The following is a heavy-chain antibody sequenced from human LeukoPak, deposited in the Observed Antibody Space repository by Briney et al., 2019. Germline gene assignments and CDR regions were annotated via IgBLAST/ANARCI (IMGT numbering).Heavy chain of an antibody. J-gene: IGHJ4*02. CDR1: GFTFNTYT. CDR3: ARVGGYCIGGSCVGYFDY. V-gene: IGHV3-21*01. Sequence: KPGGSLRLSCAASGFTFNTYTMNWVRQAPGKGLEWVSSISTSSSSINYADSLKGRFTISRDNAKNSLYLQMNSLRAEDTAVYYCARVGGYCIGGSCVGYFDYWGQGTLVTVSS. CDR2: ISTSSSSI. D-gene: IGHD2-15*01.